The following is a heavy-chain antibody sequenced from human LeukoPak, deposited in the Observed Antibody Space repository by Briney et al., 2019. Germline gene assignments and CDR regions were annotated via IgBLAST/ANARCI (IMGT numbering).Heavy chain of an antibody. CDR3: ARESVPAARDNDAFDI. Sequence: GGSLRLSCAASGFTFSSYSMNWVRQAPGKGLEWVSSISSSSSYIYYTDSVKGRFTISRDNAKNSLYLQMNSLRAEDTAVYYCARESVPAARDNDAFDIWGQGTMVTVSS. CDR2: ISSSSSYI. V-gene: IGHV3-21*04. J-gene: IGHJ3*02. CDR1: GFTFSSYS. D-gene: IGHD2-2*01.